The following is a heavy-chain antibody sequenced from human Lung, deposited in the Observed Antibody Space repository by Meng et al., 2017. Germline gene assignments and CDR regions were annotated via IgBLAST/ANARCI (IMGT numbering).Heavy chain of an antibody. J-gene: IGHJ6*02. CDR2: INSGGSS. Sequence: GESLQISCAASGFSVSSYSMSWVRQAPGKGLDWVSSINSGGSSYADSVKGRFTISRDNAKSSLYLHMNSLRDDDTAVYYCARDRALVWEADGGMDVWGQGTMVTVSS. V-gene: IGHV3-21*01. D-gene: IGHD3-16*01. CDR3: ARDRALVWEADGGMDV. CDR1: GFSVSSYS.